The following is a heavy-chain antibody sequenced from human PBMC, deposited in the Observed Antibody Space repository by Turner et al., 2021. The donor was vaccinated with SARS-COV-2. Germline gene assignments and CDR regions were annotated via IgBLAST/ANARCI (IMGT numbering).Heavy chain of an antibody. V-gene: IGHV4-34*02. CDR2: IHPSGTT. D-gene: IGHD2-15*01. CDR3: AKGDDSRKSGLL. J-gene: IGHJ4*02. Sequence: QVQLQQWGAGLLKPSETLSLTCAVYGGSFSGYYWTWIRQPPEKGLEWIGEIHPSGTTYHNPSLKGRVTMSVDTSKSQFYLKVSSVTAADTAVYYCAKGDDSRKSGLLWGQGTLVTVS. CDR1: GGSFSGYY.